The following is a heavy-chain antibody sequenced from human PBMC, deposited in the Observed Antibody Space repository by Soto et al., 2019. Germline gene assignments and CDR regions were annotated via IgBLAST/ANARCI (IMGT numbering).Heavy chain of an antibody. CDR2: IYSSGNT. D-gene: IGHD3-16*01. Sequence: SETLSLICTVSGGSITSGRYYWSWIRQHPGKGLEWIAYIYSSGNTYYNPSLKSRVTMSVDTSKNQFSLRLSSVTAADTAIYYCATSLGGWFDPWGQGTLVTVSS. V-gene: IGHV4-31*03. CDR1: GGSITSGRYY. J-gene: IGHJ5*02. CDR3: ATSLGGWFDP.